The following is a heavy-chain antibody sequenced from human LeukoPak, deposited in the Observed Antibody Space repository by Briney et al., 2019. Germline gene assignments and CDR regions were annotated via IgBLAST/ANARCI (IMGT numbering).Heavy chain of an antibody. V-gene: IGHV4-59*01. J-gene: IGHJ5*02. CDR1: GGSLSSYY. CDR3: ARGGIAVAGTFDP. CDR2: IYYSGST. Sequence: PSETLSLTCTVSGGSLSSYYWSWIRQPPGKGLEWIGYIYYSGSTNYNPSLKSRVTISVDTSKNQFSLKLSSVTAADTAVYYCARGGIAVAGTFDPWGQGTLVTVSS. D-gene: IGHD6-19*01.